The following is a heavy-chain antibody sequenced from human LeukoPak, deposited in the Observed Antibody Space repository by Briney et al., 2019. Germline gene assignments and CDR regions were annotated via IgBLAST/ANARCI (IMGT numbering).Heavy chain of an antibody. CDR1: GDSISSGGYS. V-gene: IGHV4-30-2*01. CDR3: AREYYYYGMDV. J-gene: IGHJ6*02. Sequence: PSQTLSLTCAVSGDSISSGGYSWSWIRQPPGKGLEWIGYIYHSGSTYYNPSLKSRVTTSVDRSKNQFSLKLSSVTAADTAVYYCAREYYYYGMDVWGQGTTVTVSS. CDR2: IYHSGST.